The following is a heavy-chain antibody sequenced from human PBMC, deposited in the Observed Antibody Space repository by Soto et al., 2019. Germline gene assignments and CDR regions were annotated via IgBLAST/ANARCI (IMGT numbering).Heavy chain of an antibody. D-gene: IGHD1-26*01. CDR1: GLTFSSYA. Sequence: EVQLLESGGGLVQPGGSLRLSCAASGLTFSSYAMSWVRQAPGKGLEWVSVISGSGGSTYYADSVKGRFTISRDNSKNTLNLQMNSLRAEDTAVYYCAKRGSGRQFDYWGQGALVTVSS. CDR3: AKRGSGRQFDY. J-gene: IGHJ4*02. V-gene: IGHV3-23*01. CDR2: ISGSGGST.